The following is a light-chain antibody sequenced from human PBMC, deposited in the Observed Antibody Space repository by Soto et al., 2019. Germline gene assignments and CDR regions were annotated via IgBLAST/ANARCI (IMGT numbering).Light chain of an antibody. CDR3: QQYNNWPPMYT. CDR1: QSVSFN. V-gene: IGKV3-15*01. CDR2: GAS. Sequence: EIIMTQSPATLSVSPGERVTLSCRASQSVSFNLVWYQQKPGQAPRLLIYGASTRATGIPARFSGSGSGTEFTLTISILQSEDFAVYYWQQYNNWPPMYTFGQGTKVEIK. J-gene: IGKJ2*01.